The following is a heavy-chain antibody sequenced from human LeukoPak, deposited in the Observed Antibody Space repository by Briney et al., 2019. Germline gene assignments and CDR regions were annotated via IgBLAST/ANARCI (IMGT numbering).Heavy chain of an antibody. D-gene: IGHD3-10*01. J-gene: IGHJ6*02. CDR3: ARLGQITMVRGQSYYYHSMDV. CDR1: GGSISSHY. Sequence: KASETLFLTCIVSGGSISSHYWSWIRQPPGKGLEWFGYIHYSGSTNYNPSLKSRVTISTDTSENQFSLKLTSVTAADTAVYYCARLGQITMVRGQSYYYHSMDVWGQGTTVTVSS. CDR2: IHYSGST. V-gene: IGHV4-59*11.